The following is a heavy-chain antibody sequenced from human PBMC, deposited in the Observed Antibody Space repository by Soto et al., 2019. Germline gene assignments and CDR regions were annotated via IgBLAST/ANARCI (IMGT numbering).Heavy chain of an antibody. Sequence: SGPTLVNPTQTLTLTCTFSGFSLSTSGVGVGWIRQPPGKALEWLALIYWDDDKRYSPSLKSRLTITKDTSKNQVVLTMTNMDPVDTATYYCARENDCRGGSCYYFDYWGQGTLVTVSS. J-gene: IGHJ4*02. D-gene: IGHD2-15*01. CDR1: GFSLSTSGVG. V-gene: IGHV2-5*02. CDR2: IYWDDDK. CDR3: ARENDCRGGSCYYFDY.